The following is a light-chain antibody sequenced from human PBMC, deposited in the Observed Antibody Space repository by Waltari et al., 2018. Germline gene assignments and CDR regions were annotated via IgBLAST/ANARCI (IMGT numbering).Light chain of an antibody. CDR1: SSDFGTYDY. CDR3: SSYRDSNTVV. V-gene: IGLV2-14*03. J-gene: IGLJ3*02. CDR2: DVK. Sequence: SALTQPASVSGSPGQSITISCSGASSDFGTYDYVSWYQQHPAKAPKLLICDVKKRPSGVTKRFSGSKSGNTASLTISGLQPEDEADYYCSSYRDSNTVVFGGGTKLTVL.